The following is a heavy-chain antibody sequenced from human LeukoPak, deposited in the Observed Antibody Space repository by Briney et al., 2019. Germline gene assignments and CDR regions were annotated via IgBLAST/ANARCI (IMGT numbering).Heavy chain of an antibody. D-gene: IGHD6-6*01. Sequence: GGSLRLSCAASGFTFSSYGMHWVRQAPGKGLEGVAVIWYDGSNKYYADSVKGRFTISRDNSKNTLYLQMSSLRAEDTAVYYCARGHPRGYGMDVWGQGTTVTVSS. J-gene: IGHJ6*02. CDR2: IWYDGSNK. V-gene: IGHV3-33*01. CDR1: GFTFSSYG. CDR3: ARGHPRGYGMDV.